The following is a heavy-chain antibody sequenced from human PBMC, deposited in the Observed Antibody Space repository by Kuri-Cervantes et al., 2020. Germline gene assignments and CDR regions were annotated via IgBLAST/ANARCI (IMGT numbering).Heavy chain of an antibody. D-gene: IGHD6-19*01. CDR3: AKGGIAVAGIDY. Sequence: GESLKISCAASGFTFSSYGMHWVRQAPGKGLEWVAVISYDGSNKYYADSVKGRFTISRDNSKNTLYLQMNSLRAEDTAVYYRAKGGIAVAGIDYWGQGTLVTVSS. CDR2: ISYDGSNK. V-gene: IGHV3-30*18. CDR1: GFTFSSYG. J-gene: IGHJ4*02.